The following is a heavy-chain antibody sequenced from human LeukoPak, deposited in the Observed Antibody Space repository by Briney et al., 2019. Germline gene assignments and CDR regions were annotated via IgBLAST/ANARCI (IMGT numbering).Heavy chain of an antibody. V-gene: IGHV1-69*05. CDR2: IIPISGTA. J-gene: IGHJ6*03. Sequence: SVTVSCKASGGTFSSHAIAWVRQAPGQGPEWMGGIIPISGTANYAQKFQGRVTITTDESTSTAYMELSSLTSDDTAVYYCARGLQYQLLKALGYYYMDVWGEGTTVTVSS. CDR3: ARGLQYQLLKALGYYYMDV. D-gene: IGHD2-2*01. CDR1: GGTFSSHA.